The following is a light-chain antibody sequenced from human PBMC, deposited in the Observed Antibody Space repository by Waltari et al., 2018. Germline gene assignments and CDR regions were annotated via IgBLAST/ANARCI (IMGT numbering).Light chain of an antibody. CDR3: QKYESLPAT. J-gene: IGKJ1*01. Sequence: EIVLTQSPGTLSLSPGERAPLSCRASQSVGKYSAWYQQRPGQAPRLLLYHASIRATGIPDRFSGSGSGTDFSLTISRLEPEDFAVYYCQKYESLPATFGQGTTVEIK. CDR1: QSVGKY. CDR2: HAS. V-gene: IGKV3-20*01.